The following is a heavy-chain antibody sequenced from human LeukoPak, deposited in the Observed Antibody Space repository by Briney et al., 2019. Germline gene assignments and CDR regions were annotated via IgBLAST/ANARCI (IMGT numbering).Heavy chain of an antibody. D-gene: IGHD5-12*01. CDR1: GYTFTSYA. CDR2: ITPFNGNT. J-gene: IGHJ3*02. V-gene: IGHV1-45*02. CDR3: ARSGSGYAAFDI. Sequence: SVKVSCKASGYTFTSYAMHWVRQAPGQRLEWMGWITPFNGNTNYAQKFQDRVTITRDRSMSTAYMELSSLRSEDTAMYYCARSGSGYAAFDIWGQGTMVTVSS.